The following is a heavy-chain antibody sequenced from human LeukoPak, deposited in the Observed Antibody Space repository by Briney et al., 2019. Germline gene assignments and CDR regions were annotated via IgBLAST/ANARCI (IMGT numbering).Heavy chain of an antibody. J-gene: IGHJ6*03. V-gene: IGHV1-8*01. Sequence: ASVKVSCKASGYTFTSYDINWVRQATGQGLEWMGWMNPNSGNTGYAQKFQGRVTITADESTSTAYMELSSLRSEDTAVYYCARDPGDYYGSGSYYPHYYMDVWGKGTTVTISS. CDR1: GYTFTSYD. CDR2: MNPNSGNT. CDR3: ARDPGDYYGSGSYYPHYYMDV. D-gene: IGHD3-10*01.